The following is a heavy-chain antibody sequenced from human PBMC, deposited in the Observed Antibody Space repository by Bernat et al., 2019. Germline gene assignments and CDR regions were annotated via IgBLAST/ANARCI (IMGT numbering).Heavy chain of an antibody. CDR2: ISSSSSYI. D-gene: IGHD2-2*01. V-gene: IGHV3-21*01. J-gene: IGHJ6*02. Sequence: EVQLVESGGGLVKPGGSLRLSCAASGFTFSSYSMNWVHQAPGKGLEWVSSISSSSSYIFYADSLKGRFTISRDNAKNSLYLQMNSLRAEDTAVYYCARDRVVPAASRTYYYYGMDVWGQGTTVTVSS. CDR3: ARDRVVPAASRTYYYYGMDV. CDR1: GFTFSSYS.